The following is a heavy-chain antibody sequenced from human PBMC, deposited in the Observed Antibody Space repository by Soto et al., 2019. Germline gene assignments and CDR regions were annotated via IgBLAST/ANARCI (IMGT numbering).Heavy chain of an antibody. CDR3: AGDIAAAGARGRFDP. V-gene: IGHV4-31*03. D-gene: IGHD6-13*01. J-gene: IGHJ5*02. CDR1: GGSISSGGYY. CDR2: IYYTGST. Sequence: QVQLQESGPGLVKPSQTLSLTCTVSGGSISSGGYYWSWIRQHPGKGLEWIGYIYYTGSTYYHPSLKSRVIISVDTSKNQFSLKLSSVTAADTAVYYCAGDIAAAGARGRFDPWGQGTLVTVSS.